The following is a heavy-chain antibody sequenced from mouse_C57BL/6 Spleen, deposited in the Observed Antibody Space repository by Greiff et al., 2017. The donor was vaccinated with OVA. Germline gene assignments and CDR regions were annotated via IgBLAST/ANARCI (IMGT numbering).Heavy chain of an antibody. CDR1: GFTIKNTY. D-gene: IGHD3-3*01. CDR3: ARERAGEFAY. CDR2: IGPANGNT. V-gene: IGHV14-3*01. J-gene: IGHJ3*01. Sequence: VQLQQSVAELVRPGASVKLSCTASGFTIKNTYMHWVKQRPEQGLEWIGRIGPANGNTKSAPKFPGKATITAATSSNTDYLQLSSLTSEDTAIYYCARERAGEFAYWGQGTLVTVSA.